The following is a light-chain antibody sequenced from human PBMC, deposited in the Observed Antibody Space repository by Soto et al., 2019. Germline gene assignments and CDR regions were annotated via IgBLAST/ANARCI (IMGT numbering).Light chain of an antibody. V-gene: IGKV3-15*01. CDR3: QQYTDWPIT. CDR2: AAS. Sequence: EVLMTQSPATPALSPGDRATLSCRASQSINSNLAWYQQQPGQAPRLLIYAASTRATAVPDRFSGSGPGTDFTLTITSLQSDDFAVYFCQQYTDWPITFGQGTRLEIK. CDR1: QSINSN. J-gene: IGKJ5*01.